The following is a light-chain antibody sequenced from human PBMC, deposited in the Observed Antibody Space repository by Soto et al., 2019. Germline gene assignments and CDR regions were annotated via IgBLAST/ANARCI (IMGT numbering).Light chain of an antibody. CDR3: QQYNFWPPRT. J-gene: IGKJ4*01. Sequence: EIVMTQSPATLSVSPGERATLSCRASQSVNSYLAWSRQIPGQAPRLLISDASTRATGVPARFSGSGSGTELTRTISSRQAEDAGIYYCQQYNFWPPRTFGGGTKVEIK. V-gene: IGKV3-15*01. CDR2: DAS. CDR1: QSVNSY.